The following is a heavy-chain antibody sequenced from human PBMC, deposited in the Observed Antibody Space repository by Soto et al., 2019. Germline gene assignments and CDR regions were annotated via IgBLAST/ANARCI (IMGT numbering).Heavy chain of an antibody. Sequence: PSETLSLTCIVSGGSITSYHWSWIRQFPGKGLEWIGYIYYSGSTNYNPSLKSRVTISVDTSKNQFSLKLSSVTAADTAVYYCAREGGLGYYYGMDVWGQGTTVTVSS. CDR2: IYYSGST. CDR1: GGSITSYH. V-gene: IGHV4-59*01. D-gene: IGHD7-27*01. J-gene: IGHJ6*02. CDR3: AREGGLGYYYGMDV.